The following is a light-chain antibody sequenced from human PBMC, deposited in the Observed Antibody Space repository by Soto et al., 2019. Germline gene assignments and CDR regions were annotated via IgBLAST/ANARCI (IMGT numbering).Light chain of an antibody. CDR2: GAS. V-gene: IGKV3-20*01. J-gene: IGKJ1*01. CDR3: QQYGSSPWT. Sequence: EIVLTQSPGTLSLSPGARATLSCRASQSVSRNFLAWYRQKPGQAPRLLIYGASNRATDTPDRFSGSGSGADFSLTISRLEPEDFAVYYCQQYGSSPWTFGHGTKVEIK. CDR1: QSVSRNF.